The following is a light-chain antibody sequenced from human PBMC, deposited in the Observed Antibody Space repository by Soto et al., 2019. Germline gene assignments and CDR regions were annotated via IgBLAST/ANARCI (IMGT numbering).Light chain of an antibody. V-gene: IGLV2-14*01. J-gene: IGLJ1*01. CDR3: SSYTSSSTPYV. CDR1: SSDVGGYNY. CDR2: DVS. Sequence: QSVLTQPASVSGSPGQSITISCTGTSSDVGGYNYVSWYQQHPGKAPKLMIYDVSNRPSGVSNRFSGSRSGNTASLTISGLQAEDEADYYCSSYTSSSTPYVFGTGTNVTDL.